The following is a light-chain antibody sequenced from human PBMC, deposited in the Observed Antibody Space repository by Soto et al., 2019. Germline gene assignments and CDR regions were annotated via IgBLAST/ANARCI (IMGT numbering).Light chain of an antibody. CDR3: CSYAGTCTYV. J-gene: IGLJ1*01. Sequence: QSALTHPRSVSGSPGQSVTISCTATSSDVDVFDYVSWYQQHPGKAPKLIIYDVNQRPSGVPDRFSGSMSGNSASLTISGLQAEDEADYYCCSYAGTCTYVFGTGTKLTVL. CDR1: SSDVDVFDY. V-gene: IGLV2-11*01. CDR2: DVN.